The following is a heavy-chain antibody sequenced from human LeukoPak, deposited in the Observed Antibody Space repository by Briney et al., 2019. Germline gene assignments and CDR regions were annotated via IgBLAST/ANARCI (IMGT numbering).Heavy chain of an antibody. D-gene: IGHD5-24*01. CDR2: IYSGGST. CDR3: ARGERWLHFDY. CDR1: GFTVSSNY. V-gene: IGHV3-53*01. Sequence: GGSLRLSCAASGFTVSSNYMSWVRQAPGKGLEWVSVIYSGGSTYYADSVKGRFTISRDNSKNTLYLQMNSLRAEDTAVYYCARGERWLHFDYWGQGTLVTVSS. J-gene: IGHJ4*02.